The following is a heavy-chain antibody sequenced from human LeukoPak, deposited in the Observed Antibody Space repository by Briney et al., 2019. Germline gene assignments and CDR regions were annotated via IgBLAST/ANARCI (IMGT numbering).Heavy chain of an antibody. D-gene: IGHD2-2*01. CDR3: ARALGDQPDYYYCMDV. Sequence: GESLRLSCAASGFAFSTYSMNWVRQAPGRGLKGVSSITTSTTVPRIFYADSLTGRFTISRDNDDNSLFLQMNSLRAEDTAVYYCARALGDQPDYYYCMDVWGQGTTVTVSS. V-gene: IGHV3-21*01. CDR1: GFAFSTYS. CDR2: ITTSTTVPRI. J-gene: IGHJ6*02.